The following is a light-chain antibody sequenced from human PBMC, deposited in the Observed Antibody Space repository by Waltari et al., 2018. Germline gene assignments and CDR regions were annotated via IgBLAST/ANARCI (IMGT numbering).Light chain of an antibody. CDR2: GAS. V-gene: IGKV3-20*01. Sequence: EIVLTQSPGTLSLSPGERATLSCRTSQRLTKNYLAWYQQKPGQAPRLLIYGASSRAAGIPDRFSGSGSGTDFTLTIRRLEPEDFAVYYCQQYGSSVLYTFGQGTKLEIK. CDR1: QRLTKNY. J-gene: IGKJ2*01. CDR3: QQYGSSVLYT.